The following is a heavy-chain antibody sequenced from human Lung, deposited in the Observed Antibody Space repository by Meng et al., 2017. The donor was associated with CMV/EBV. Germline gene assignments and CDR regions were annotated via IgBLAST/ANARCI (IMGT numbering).Heavy chain of an antibody. J-gene: IGHJ1*01. CDR2: IPHRGSS. D-gene: IGHD3-10*01. V-gene: IGHV4-4*02. Sequence: QVRLRESGPALVKPSETLSPTCAVSGDSITNHNWWAWVRQPPGKGLEWIGEIPHRGSSAYNPSLKSRVSMSIDKSKNQFSLKLTSVTAADTAVYHCLRRSGGSVWGQGTLVTVSS. CDR1: GDSITNHNW. CDR3: LRRSGGSV.